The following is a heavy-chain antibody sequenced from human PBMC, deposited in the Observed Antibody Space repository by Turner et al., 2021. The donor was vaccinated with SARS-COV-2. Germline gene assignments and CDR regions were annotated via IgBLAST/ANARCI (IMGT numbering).Heavy chain of an antibody. V-gene: IGHV3-33*01. Sequence: VRLVESGWGVVQPGRYLCLTCAASGFTFSSYGMHWVRQAPGRGLEGVAVIWYDGSKKYYADSVKGQFTISRDNSKNTLYLQMNSLRAEDTAVYYCARDGGYSGYAYFDYWGQGTLVTVSS. D-gene: IGHD5-12*01. CDR2: IWYDGSKK. CDR3: ARDGGYSGYAYFDY. J-gene: IGHJ4*02. CDR1: GFTFSSYG.